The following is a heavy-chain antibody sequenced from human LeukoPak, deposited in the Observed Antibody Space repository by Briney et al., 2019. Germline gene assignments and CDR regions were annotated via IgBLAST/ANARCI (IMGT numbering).Heavy chain of an antibody. CDR2: IKQDGSEK. J-gene: IGHJ4*02. CDR3: ARGVTGTTRY. D-gene: IGHD1-7*01. V-gene: IGHV3-7*01. CDR1: GFTFSSYA. Sequence: GGSLRLSCAASGFTFSSYAMSWVRQAPGKGLEWVANIKQDGSEKYYVDSVKGRFTISRDNAKNSLYLQMNSLRAEDTAVYYCARGVTGTTRYWGQGTLVTVSS.